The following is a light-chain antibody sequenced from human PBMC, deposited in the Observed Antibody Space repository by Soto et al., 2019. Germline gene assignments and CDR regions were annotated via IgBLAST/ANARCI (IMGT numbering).Light chain of an antibody. CDR1: QSVSSSY. CDR2: DAF. CDR3: HQYGSTIT. V-gene: IGKV3-20*01. J-gene: IGKJ5*01. Sequence: EIVLTQSPGTLSLSPGERATLSCRASQSVSSSYLAWYQQKLGQAPRLLIYDAFSRATGIPDRFSGSGSGTDFTLTISRLEPEDFAVYYCHQYGSTITFGQGTRLEIK.